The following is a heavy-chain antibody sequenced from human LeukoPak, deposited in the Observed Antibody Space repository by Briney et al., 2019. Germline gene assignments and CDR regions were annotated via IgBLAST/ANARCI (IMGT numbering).Heavy chain of an antibody. J-gene: IGHJ2*01. CDR2: ISAYNGST. D-gene: IGHD6-19*01. Sequence: ASVKVSCKASGYTFTSYGISWVRQAPGQGLEWMGWISAYNGSTNYAQKLQGRVTMTTDTSTSTAYMELRSLRSDDTAVYYCARGMPHSSGWYLGAWYFDLWGRGTLVTV. CDR1: GYTFTSYG. CDR3: ARGMPHSSGWYLGAWYFDL. V-gene: IGHV1-18*04.